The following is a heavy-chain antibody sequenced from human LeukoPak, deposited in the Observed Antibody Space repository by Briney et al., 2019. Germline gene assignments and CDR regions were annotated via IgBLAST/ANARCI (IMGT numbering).Heavy chain of an antibody. V-gene: IGHV4-39*07. CDR1: GGSISSSSYY. CDR2: IYYSGST. Sequence: SETLSLTCTVSGGSISSSSYYWGWIRQPPGKGLEWIGNIYYSGSTYYNPSLKSRVTISVDTSKNQFSLNLSSVTAADTAVYYCARDHDSSGYYQGIDYWGQGTLVTVSS. J-gene: IGHJ4*02. D-gene: IGHD3-22*01. CDR3: ARDHDSSGYYQGIDY.